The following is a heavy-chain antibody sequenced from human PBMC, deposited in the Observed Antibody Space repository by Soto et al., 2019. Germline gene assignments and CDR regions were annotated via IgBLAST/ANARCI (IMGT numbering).Heavy chain of an antibody. Sequence: ASVKVSCKASGYTFTGYYMHWVRQAPGQGLEWMGWINPNSGGTNYAQKFQGRVTMTRDTSISTAYMELSRLRSDDTAVYYCARDRYYYGSGSYPLTPPNWFDPWGQGDLVTVSS. CDR1: GYTFTGYY. V-gene: IGHV1-2*02. D-gene: IGHD3-10*01. J-gene: IGHJ5*02. CDR2: INPNSGGT. CDR3: ARDRYYYGSGSYPLTPPNWFDP.